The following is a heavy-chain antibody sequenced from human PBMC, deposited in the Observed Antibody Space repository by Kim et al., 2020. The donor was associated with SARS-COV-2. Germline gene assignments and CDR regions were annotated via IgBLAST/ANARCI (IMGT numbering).Heavy chain of an antibody. J-gene: IGHJ5*02. CDR1: GGSISSSSYY. CDR3: AREEGAAAGTSPGGFDWFDP. CDR2: IYYSGST. D-gene: IGHD6-13*01. Sequence: SETLSLTCTVSGGSISSSSYYWGWIRQPPGKGLEWIGSIYYSGSTYYNPSLKSRVTISVDTSKNQFSLKLSSVTAADTAVYYCAREEGAAAGTSPGGFDWFDPWGQGTLVTVSS. V-gene: IGHV4-39*01.